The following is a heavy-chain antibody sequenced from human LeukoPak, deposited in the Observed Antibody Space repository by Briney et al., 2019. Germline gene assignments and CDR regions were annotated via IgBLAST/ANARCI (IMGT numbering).Heavy chain of an antibody. J-gene: IGHJ4*02. CDR2: IHAETGVT. CDR1: GHILTGFY. Sequence: ASVKVSCKDSGHILTGFYLHWVRQAPGQGLEWMAWIHAETGVTYCAQKFRGRVTLTRDTSISTDYMELSRLRSDDTAVYYCTRDWLNKAYDPWGQGTLVTVSS. D-gene: IGHD3-16*01. CDR3: TRDWLNKAYDP. V-gene: IGHV1-2*02.